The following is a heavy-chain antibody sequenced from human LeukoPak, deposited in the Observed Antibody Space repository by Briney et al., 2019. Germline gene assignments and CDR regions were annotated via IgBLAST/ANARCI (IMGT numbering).Heavy chain of an antibody. Sequence: PSETLSLTCTVSGGSISSSSYYWGWIRQPPGKGLEWIGSIYYSGSTYYNPSLKSRVTISVDTSKNQFSLKLSSVTAADTAVYYCARQAMVLRDAFDIWGQGTMVTVSS. CDR2: IYYSGST. D-gene: IGHD3-10*01. CDR1: GGSISSSSYY. V-gene: IGHV4-39*01. CDR3: ARQAMVLRDAFDI. J-gene: IGHJ3*02.